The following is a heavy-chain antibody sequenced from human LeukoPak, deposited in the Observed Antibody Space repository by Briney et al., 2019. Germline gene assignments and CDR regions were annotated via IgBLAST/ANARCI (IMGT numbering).Heavy chain of an antibody. Sequence: SETLSLTCTVSGGSISSYYWSWIRQPPGKGLEWIGYIYYSGSTNYNPSLKSRVTISVETSKNQFSLKLSSVTAADTAVYYCAREGWYYYDSSGENAFDIWGQGTMVTVSS. J-gene: IGHJ3*02. D-gene: IGHD3-22*01. CDR2: IYYSGST. CDR3: AREGWYYYDSSGENAFDI. CDR1: GGSISSYY. V-gene: IGHV4-59*01.